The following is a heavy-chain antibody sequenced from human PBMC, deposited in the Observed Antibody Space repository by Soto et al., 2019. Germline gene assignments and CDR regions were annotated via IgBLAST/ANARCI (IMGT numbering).Heavy chain of an antibody. CDR1: GGSISSGGYY. CDR3: ARGGSVAAHRYYYYGMDV. J-gene: IGHJ6*02. Sequence: SETLSLTCTVSGGSISSGGYYWNWIRQHPGKGLEWIGYIYYSGSTYYNPSLKSRVTISVDTSKNQFSLKLSSVTAADTTVYYCARGGSVAAHRYYYYGMDVWGQGTLVTVSS. CDR2: IYYSGST. D-gene: IGHD6-6*01. V-gene: IGHV4-31*03.